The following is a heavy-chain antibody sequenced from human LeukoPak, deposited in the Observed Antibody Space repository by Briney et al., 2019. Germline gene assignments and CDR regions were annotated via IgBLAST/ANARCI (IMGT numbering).Heavy chain of an antibody. V-gene: IGHV3-7*01. D-gene: IGHD3-10*01. CDR3: ARDSSGGGSGSYVIDY. J-gene: IGHJ4*02. Sequence: GGSLRLSCAASGFTFSSSWMAWVRQAPGKGLEWVGNIKEDGTAKNYVVSVRGRFTISRDNAKNSLYLQMNSLRAEDTAVYYCARDSSGGGSGSYVIDYWGQGTLVTVSS. CDR1: GFTFSSSW. CDR2: IKEDGTAK.